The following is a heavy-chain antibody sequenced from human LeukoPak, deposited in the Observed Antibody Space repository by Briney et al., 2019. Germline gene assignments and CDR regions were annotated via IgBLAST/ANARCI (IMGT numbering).Heavy chain of an antibody. J-gene: IGHJ5*02. Sequence: GASVKVSCKASGYTFNGYYKHWVRQAPGQGLEWMGWINPNSGGTNYAQKFQGRVTMTRDTSISTAYMELSRLRSDDTAVYYCAREGDYDILTGYSPNWFDPWGQGTLVTVSS. CDR2: INPNSGGT. CDR3: AREGDYDILTGYSPNWFDP. CDR1: GYTFNGYY. D-gene: IGHD3-9*01. V-gene: IGHV1-2*02.